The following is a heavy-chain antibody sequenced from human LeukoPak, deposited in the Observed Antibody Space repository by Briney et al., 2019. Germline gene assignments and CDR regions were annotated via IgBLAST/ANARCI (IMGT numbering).Heavy chain of an antibody. CDR2: IESKDDGGTT. CDR1: GYPFSNAW. CDR3: ASVFGQQLMSFDY. D-gene: IGHD6-13*01. V-gene: IGHV3-15*04. J-gene: IGHJ4*02. Sequence: GGSQTLFCAASGYPFSNAWMIWVRQAPGKGLEWVGRIESKDDGGTTDNAVPVKGRFSMSRDDSKNTLYLQMNSLKNEDTAVYYCASVFGQQLMSFDYWGQGTLVTVSS.